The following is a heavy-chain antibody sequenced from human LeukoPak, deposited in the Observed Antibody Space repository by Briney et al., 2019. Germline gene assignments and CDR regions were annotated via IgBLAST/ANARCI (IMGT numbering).Heavy chain of an antibody. J-gene: IGHJ4*02. CDR1: GFTVSSNY. V-gene: IGHV3-53*01. CDR2: VDISGGST. CDR3: ANEVRPNDY. Sequence: PGGSLRLSCAASGFTVSSNYMTWVRQAPGKGLEWVSSVDISGGSTYYADSVKGRFTISRDNSKNTLYLQVNSLRVEDTALYYCANEVRPNDYWGQGTLVTVSS. D-gene: IGHD1-1*01.